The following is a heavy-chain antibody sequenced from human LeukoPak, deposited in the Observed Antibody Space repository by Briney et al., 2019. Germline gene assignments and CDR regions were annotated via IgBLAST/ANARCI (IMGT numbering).Heavy chain of an antibody. CDR1: GGSISSYY. D-gene: IGHD4-17*01. CDR3: ARDDYGDLKFDY. J-gene: IGHJ4*02. V-gene: IGHV4-59*01. Sequence: SETLSLTCTVSGGSISSYYWNWIRQPPGKGLEWIGYIYYSGSTNYNPSLKSRVTISVDTSKNQFSLKLSSVTAADTAVCYCARDDYGDLKFDYWGQGTLVTVSS. CDR2: IYYSGST.